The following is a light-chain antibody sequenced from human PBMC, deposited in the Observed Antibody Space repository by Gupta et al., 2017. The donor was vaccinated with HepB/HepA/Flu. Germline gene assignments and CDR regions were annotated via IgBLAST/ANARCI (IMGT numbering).Light chain of an antibody. V-gene: IGLV1-44*01. J-gene: IGLJ3*02. CDR3: AAWDNSLNGRV. Sequence: QSVLTQPPSASGTPGQRVTISCSGSSSNIGSNVVNWYQQFPGTAHKLLIYTNNERPSGVPDRFSGSKSGTSASLAISGLQSEDEAEYYCAAWDNSLNGRVFGGGTKLTVL. CDR2: TNN. CDR1: SSNIGSNV.